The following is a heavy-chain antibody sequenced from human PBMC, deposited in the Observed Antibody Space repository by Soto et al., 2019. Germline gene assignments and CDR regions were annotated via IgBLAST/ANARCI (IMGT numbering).Heavy chain of an antibody. CDR2: ICTSGST. Sequence: SETLSLTCTVSGGSISSYYWSWIRQPAGKGLEWIGRICTSGSTNYNPSLKSRVTMSVDTSKNQFSLKLSSVTAADTAVYYCARVRDIVVVPAAMWGAFDIWGQGTMVTVS. J-gene: IGHJ3*02. CDR1: GGSISSYY. D-gene: IGHD2-2*01. V-gene: IGHV4-4*07. CDR3: ARVRDIVVVPAAMWGAFDI.